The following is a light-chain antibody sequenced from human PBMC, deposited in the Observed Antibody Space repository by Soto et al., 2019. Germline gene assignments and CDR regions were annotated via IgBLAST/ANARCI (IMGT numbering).Light chain of an antibody. CDR2: DVT. Sequence: QSALTQPASVSGSPGQSITISCTGTSSDVGGYKYVSWYQQHPGKAPKLIIYDVTNRPSGVSSRFSGSKSGNTASLTISGLHAEDEADYYCNSYTSSSTLVFGGGTKLTVL. CDR1: SSDVGGYKY. V-gene: IGLV2-14*01. J-gene: IGLJ2*01. CDR3: NSYTSSSTLV.